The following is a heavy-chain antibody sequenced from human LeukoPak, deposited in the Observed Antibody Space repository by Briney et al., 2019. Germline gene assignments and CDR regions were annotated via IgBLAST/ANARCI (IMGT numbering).Heavy chain of an antibody. CDR3: ARAPAEIGGYYPEYFRH. CDR2: IKSDGST. V-gene: IGHV3-74*01. Sequence: GGSLRLSCAASGFTFSRYWMHWVRQAPGRGLVWVSRIKSDGSTNYADSVKGRFTISRDNAKNTVSLQMNSLRAEDTGVYYCARAPAEIGGYYPEYFRHWGQGTLVTVSS. D-gene: IGHD3-22*01. CDR1: GFTFSRYW. J-gene: IGHJ1*01.